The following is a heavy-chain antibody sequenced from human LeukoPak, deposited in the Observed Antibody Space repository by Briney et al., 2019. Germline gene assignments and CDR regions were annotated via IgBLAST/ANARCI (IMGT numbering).Heavy chain of an antibody. Sequence: GGSLRLSCAASGFTFSSYAMSWVRQAPGKGLEWVSAISGSGGSTYYADSVKGRFTISRDNSKNTLYLQMNSLRAEDTAVYYCAKEVEGWLRLSPYYYYGMDVWGQGTTVTVS. V-gene: IGHV3-23*01. CDR3: AKEVEGWLRLSPYYYYGMDV. D-gene: IGHD5-12*01. CDR2: ISGSGGST. CDR1: GFTFSSYA. J-gene: IGHJ6*02.